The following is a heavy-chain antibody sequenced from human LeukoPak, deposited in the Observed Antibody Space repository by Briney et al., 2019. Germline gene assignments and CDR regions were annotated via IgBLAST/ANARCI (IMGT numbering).Heavy chain of an antibody. D-gene: IGHD5-24*01. CDR2: IRSKSYGGTT. V-gene: IGHV3-49*02. Sequence: MRWVRQAPGKGLEWVGFIRSKSYGGTTEYAASVKGRFTISRDDSKGIAYLQMDSLKTDDTAMYYCTRGPTHQWLYYGMDVWGQGTTVTVSS. J-gene: IGHJ6*02. CDR3: TRGPTHQWLYYGMDV.